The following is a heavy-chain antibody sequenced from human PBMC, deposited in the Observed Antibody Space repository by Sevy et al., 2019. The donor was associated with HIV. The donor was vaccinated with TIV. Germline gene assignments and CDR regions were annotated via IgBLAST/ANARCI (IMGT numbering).Heavy chain of an antibody. Sequence: GGSLRLSCAASGFTFSSYWMSWVRQAPGKGLEWVANIKRDGSEKCYVDSVKGRFTISRDNAKNSLYLQMNSLRAEDTAVYHCASDPFGSMVRGVITDIDYWGQGTLVTVSS. CDR2: IKRDGSEK. J-gene: IGHJ4*02. D-gene: IGHD3-10*01. V-gene: IGHV3-7*03. CDR1: GFTFSSYW. CDR3: ASDPFGSMVRGVITDIDY.